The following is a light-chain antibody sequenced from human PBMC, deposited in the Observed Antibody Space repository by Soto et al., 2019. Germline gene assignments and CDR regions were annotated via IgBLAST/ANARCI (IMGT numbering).Light chain of an antibody. J-gene: IGKJ4*01. CDR3: QQFSSYPLT. CDR1: QTVRNNY. Sequence: EFVLKQSPGTLSLTPGERVTLSCRASQTVRNNYLAWYQQKTGQAPRLLIYDASSRDTGIPDRFSGGGSGTDFTLTISRLEPEDFKVYYCQQFSSYPLTFGGGTKVDIK. CDR2: DAS. V-gene: IGKV3-20*01.